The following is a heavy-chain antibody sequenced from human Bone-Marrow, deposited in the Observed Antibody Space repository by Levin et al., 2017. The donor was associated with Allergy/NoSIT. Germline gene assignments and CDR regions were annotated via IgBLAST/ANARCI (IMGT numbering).Heavy chain of an antibody. CDR1: GYTFTGYY. J-gene: IGHJ6*02. Sequence: ASVKVSCKASGYTFTGYYMHWVRQAPGQGLEWMGWINPNSGGTNYAQKFQGWVTMTRDTSISTAYMELSRLRSDDTAVYYCARGDIVVVPAAAGLNYYYYGMDVWGQGTTVTVSS. CDR2: INPNSGGT. D-gene: IGHD2-2*01. CDR3: ARGDIVVVPAAAGLNYYYYGMDV. V-gene: IGHV1-2*04.